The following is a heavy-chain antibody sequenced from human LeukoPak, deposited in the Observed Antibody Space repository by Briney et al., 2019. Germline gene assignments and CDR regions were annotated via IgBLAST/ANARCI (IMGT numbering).Heavy chain of an antibody. Sequence: GGSLRLSCVASGFSFDDYGMHWVRQTPGKRLEWVSAISGSGGSTYYADSVKGRFTISRDNSKNTLYLQMNSLRAEDTAVYYCAKVVIVVVPAEFDYWGQGTLVAVSS. D-gene: IGHD2-2*01. CDR1: GFSFDDYG. J-gene: IGHJ4*02. CDR3: AKVVIVVVPAEFDY. CDR2: ISGSGGST. V-gene: IGHV3-23*01.